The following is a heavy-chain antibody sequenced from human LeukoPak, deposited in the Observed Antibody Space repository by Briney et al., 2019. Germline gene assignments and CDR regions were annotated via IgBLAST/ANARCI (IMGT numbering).Heavy chain of an antibody. J-gene: IGHJ6*03. CDR1: GYSISSGYY. CDR3: ARPGIVGYYYYYMDV. D-gene: IGHD1-26*01. Sequence: PSETLSLTCAVSGYSISSGYYWGWIRQPPGKGLEWIGSIYHSGSTYYNPSLKSRVTISVDTSKNQFSLKLSSVTAADTAVYYSARPGIVGYYYYYMDVWGKGTTVTVSS. V-gene: IGHV4-38-2*01. CDR2: IYHSGST.